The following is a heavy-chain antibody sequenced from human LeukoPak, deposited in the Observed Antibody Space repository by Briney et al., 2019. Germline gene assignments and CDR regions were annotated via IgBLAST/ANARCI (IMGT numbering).Heavy chain of an antibody. CDR2: ISYDGSNK. V-gene: IGHV3-30*04. Sequence: GGFLRLSCAASGFTFSSYAMHWVRQAPGKGLEWVAVISYDGSNKYYADSVKGRFTISRDNSKNTLYLQMNSLRAEDTAVYYCASEGYSYGGQYNDYWGQGTLVTVSS. CDR1: GFTFSSYA. J-gene: IGHJ4*02. CDR3: ASEGYSYGGQYNDY. D-gene: IGHD5-18*01.